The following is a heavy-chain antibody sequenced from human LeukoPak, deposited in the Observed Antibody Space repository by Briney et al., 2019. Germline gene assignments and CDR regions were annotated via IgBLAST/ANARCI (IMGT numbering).Heavy chain of an antibody. CDR3: ARGLVRDGYYLFDY. CDR2: MNPNSGNT. Sequence: ASVKVSCKASGYTFTSYDINWVRQATGQGLEWMGWMNPNSGNTGYAQKFQGRVTITTDESTSTAYMELSSLRSEDTAVYYCARGLVRDGYYLFDYWGQGTLVTVSS. D-gene: IGHD3-22*01. CDR1: GYTFTSYD. J-gene: IGHJ4*02. V-gene: IGHV1-8*03.